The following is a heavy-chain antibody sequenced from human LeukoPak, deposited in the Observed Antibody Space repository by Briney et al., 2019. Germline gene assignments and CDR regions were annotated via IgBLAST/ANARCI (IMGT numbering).Heavy chain of an antibody. Sequence: SETLSLTCTVSGGSISSYYWSWVRQPPGKGLEWIGYIYYSGSTDYNPSLKSRVTISVDTSKNQLSLKLSSVTAADTAVYYCTSGKDYSNYYFGYWGQGTLVTVSS. CDR2: IYYSGST. CDR1: GGSISSYY. D-gene: IGHD4-11*01. V-gene: IGHV4-59*01. J-gene: IGHJ4*02. CDR3: TSGKDYSNYYFGY.